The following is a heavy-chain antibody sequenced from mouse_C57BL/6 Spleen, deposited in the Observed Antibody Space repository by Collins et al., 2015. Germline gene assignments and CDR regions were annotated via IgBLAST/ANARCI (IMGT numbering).Heavy chain of an antibody. CDR1: GFNIKDYY. D-gene: IGHD1-1*01. CDR3: ARTFYYGSSHWYFDV. CDR2: IDPGDGET. Sequence: EVQLQQSGAEVVKPGASVKLSCTASGFNIKDYYMHWVKRRTEQGLEWIGRIDPGDGETKYAPKFQGKATITADTSSNTAYLQLSSLTSEDTAVYYCARTFYYGSSHWYFDVWGTGTTVTVSS. V-gene: IGHV14-2*01. J-gene: IGHJ1*03.